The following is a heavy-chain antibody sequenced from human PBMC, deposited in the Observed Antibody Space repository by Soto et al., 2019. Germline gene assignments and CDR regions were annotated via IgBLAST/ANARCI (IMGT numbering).Heavy chain of an antibody. V-gene: IGHV1-3*01. Sequence: ASVKVSCKASGYTFTSYAIHWVRQAPGQRLEWMGWINAGNGNTKYSQKFQGRVTITRDTSASTAYMELSSLRSEDTAVYYCARFMDYGDPNYFDYWGQGTLVTVSS. D-gene: IGHD4-17*01. J-gene: IGHJ4*02. CDR1: GYTFTSYA. CDR3: ARFMDYGDPNYFDY. CDR2: INAGNGNT.